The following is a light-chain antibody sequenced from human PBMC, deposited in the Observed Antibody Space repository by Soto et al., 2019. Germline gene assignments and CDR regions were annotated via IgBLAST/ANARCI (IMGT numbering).Light chain of an antibody. CDR1: KNDIGVYDF. V-gene: IGLV2-8*01. J-gene: IGLJ1*01. Sequence: QSVLTHPRSACWSPGQSVAISCTGTKNDIGVYDFVSWYQHHPGKAPRLIIYEVVQRPSGVPDRFSGSKSGNTASLTVSGLQAADEADYFCKSYAGSNTYVFGSGTKVTVL. CDR2: EVV. CDR3: KSYAGSNTYV.